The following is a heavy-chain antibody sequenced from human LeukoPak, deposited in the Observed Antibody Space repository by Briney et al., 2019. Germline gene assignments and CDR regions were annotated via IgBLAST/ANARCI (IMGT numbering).Heavy chain of an antibody. CDR2: IYHSGST. CDR3: ARELPDTTVTTHFDY. CDR1: GYSISSGYY. J-gene: IGHJ4*02. Sequence: SETLSLTCTVSGYSISSGYYWGWIRQPPGKGLEWIGSIYHSGSTYYNPSLKSRVTISVDTSENQFSLKLSSVTAADTAVYYCARELPDTTVTTHFDYWGQGTLVTVSS. D-gene: IGHD4-17*01. V-gene: IGHV4-38-2*02.